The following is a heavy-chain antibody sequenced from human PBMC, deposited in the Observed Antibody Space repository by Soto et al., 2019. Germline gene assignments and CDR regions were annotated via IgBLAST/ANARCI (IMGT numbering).Heavy chain of an antibody. V-gene: IGHV3-30*18. D-gene: IGHD5-12*01. CDR3: AKDLRGYGVLKYGMDV. J-gene: IGHJ6*02. CDR2: ISYDGSNK. Sequence: GGSLRLSCAASGFTFSSYGMHWVRQAPGKGLEWVAVISYDGSNKYYADSVKGRFTISRDNSKNTLYLQMNSLRAEDTAVYYCAKDLRGYGVLKYGMDVWGQGTTVTASS. CDR1: GFTFSSYG.